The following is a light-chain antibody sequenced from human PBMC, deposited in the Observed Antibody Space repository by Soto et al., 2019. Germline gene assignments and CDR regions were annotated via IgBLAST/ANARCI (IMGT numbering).Light chain of an antibody. V-gene: IGLV2-14*03. CDR1: SSDVGAFNF. J-gene: IGLJ1*01. Sequence: QSALTQPASVSASPGQSITISCTGTSSDVGAFNFVSWYQHHPGKAPKLMIYDVSNRPSGVSNRFSASKSGNTASLTISGLQAEDEADYYCSSYPSSSTLYVFGTGTKLTVL. CDR3: SSYPSSSTLYV. CDR2: DVS.